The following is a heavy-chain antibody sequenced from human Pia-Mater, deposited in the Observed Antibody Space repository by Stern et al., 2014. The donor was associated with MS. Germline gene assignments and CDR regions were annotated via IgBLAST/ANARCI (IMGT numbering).Heavy chain of an antibody. Sequence: VQLEESGPGLVKPSQTLSLTCTVSGGSIRSDDYYWTWIRQPPGQGLEWIGYIYYSGNTYYNPSLRGRVTISVDTSKNQFSLKLSSVTDADTAVYYCARTDILLIDHWGQGTRVTVSS. CDR3: ARTDILLIDH. J-gene: IGHJ5*02. D-gene: IGHD3-9*01. CDR1: GGSIRSDDYY. CDR2: IYYSGNT. V-gene: IGHV4-30-4*01.